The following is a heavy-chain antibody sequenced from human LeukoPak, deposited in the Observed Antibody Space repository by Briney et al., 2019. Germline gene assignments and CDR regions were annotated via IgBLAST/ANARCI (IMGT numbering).Heavy chain of an antibody. CDR2: ISGYNGHT. Sequence: ASVKVSCKASGYTFTNYGISWVRQAPGQGLEWMGWISGYNGHTNYAQKLQGRVTMTTDTSTSTAYMELRSLRSDDTAVYYCARNYYDTSFDPWGQGTLVTVSS. CDR1: GYTFTNYG. CDR3: ARNYYDTSFDP. D-gene: IGHD3-22*01. V-gene: IGHV1-18*01. J-gene: IGHJ5*02.